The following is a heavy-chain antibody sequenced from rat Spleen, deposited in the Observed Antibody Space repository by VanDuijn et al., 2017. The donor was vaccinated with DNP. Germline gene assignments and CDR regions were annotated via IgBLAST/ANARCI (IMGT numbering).Heavy chain of an antibody. CDR2: IWSNGAT. D-gene: IGHD1-12*01. Sequence: QVQLKESGPGLVQPSQTLSLTCTVSGFSLTRYHVHWIRQPPGKGLEWMGVIWSNGATSYTSVLKSRLNISRDTSTNQVFLELYSLQIDDTGTYYCARDGPTGAMIAWGQGISVTVSS. J-gene: IGHJ4*01. V-gene: IGHV2-32*01. CDR3: ARDGPTGAMIA. CDR1: GFSLTRYH.